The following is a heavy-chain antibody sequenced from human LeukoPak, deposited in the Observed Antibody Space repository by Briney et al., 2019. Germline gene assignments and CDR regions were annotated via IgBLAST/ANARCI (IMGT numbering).Heavy chain of an antibody. D-gene: IGHD5-18*01. Sequence: TGGSLRLSCAASGFTFSSNWMTWVRQAPGKGLEWVASIKQDGSEKYYVDSVKGRFTISRDNAKNALYLQMNSLTAEDTALYHCARDRSYGSFDYWGQGTLVTVSS. CDR2: IKQDGSEK. CDR1: GFTFSSNW. V-gene: IGHV3-7*03. CDR3: ARDRSYGSFDY. J-gene: IGHJ4*02.